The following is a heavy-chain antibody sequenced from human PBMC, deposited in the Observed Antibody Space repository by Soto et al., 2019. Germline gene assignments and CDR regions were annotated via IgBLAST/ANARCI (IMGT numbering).Heavy chain of an antibody. CDR1: GYTFTSYG. D-gene: IGHD6-19*01. V-gene: IGHV1-18*04. CDR3: ARDISSGWYEKIDP. Sequence: ASVKVSCKXSGYTFTSYGISWVRQAPGQGLEWMGWISAYNGNTNYAQKLQGRVTMTTDTSTSTAYMELRSLRSDDTAVYYCARDISSGWYEKIDPWGQGTRVTVSS. CDR2: ISAYNGNT. J-gene: IGHJ5*02.